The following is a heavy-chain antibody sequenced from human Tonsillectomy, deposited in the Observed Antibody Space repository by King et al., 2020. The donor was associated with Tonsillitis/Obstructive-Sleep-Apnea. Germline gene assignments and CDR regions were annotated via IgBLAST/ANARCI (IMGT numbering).Heavy chain of an antibody. CDR3: ALLRPGYCSGGSCSFDY. D-gene: IGHD2-15*01. CDR1: GFTFSSYA. CDR2: ISSNGGST. J-gene: IGHJ4*02. V-gene: IGHV3-64D*06. Sequence: VQLVESRGGLVQPGGSLRLSCSASGFTFSSYAMHWVRQAPGKGLEYVSAISSNGGSTYYADSVKGRFTISRDNSKNTLYLQMSSLRAEDTAVYYCALLRPGYCSGGSCSFDYWGQGTLVTVSS.